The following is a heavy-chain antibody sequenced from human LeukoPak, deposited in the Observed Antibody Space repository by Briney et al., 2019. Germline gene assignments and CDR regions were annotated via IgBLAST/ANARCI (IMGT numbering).Heavy chain of an antibody. D-gene: IGHD3-22*01. CDR3: ARDNYDSSGYYFD. J-gene: IGHJ4*02. Sequence: TGGSLRLSCAASGFTFSSYRMNWVRQAPGKGLEWVSYISSSGSTIYYADSVKGRFTISRDNAKNSLYLQMNSLRAEDTAVYYCARDNYDSSGYYFDWGQGTLVTVSS. V-gene: IGHV3-48*04. CDR1: GFTFSSYR. CDR2: ISSSGSTI.